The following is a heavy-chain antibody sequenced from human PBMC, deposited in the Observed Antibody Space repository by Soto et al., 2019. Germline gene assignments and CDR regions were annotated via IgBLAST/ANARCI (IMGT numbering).Heavy chain of an antibody. D-gene: IGHD3-9*01. CDR3: ERVINPSTYDDILTGKNWFDP. V-gene: IGHV3-11*01. Sequence: QVQLVESGGGLVKPGGSLRLSCAASGFTFSDYYMSWIRQAPGKGLEWVSYISSSGSTIYYADSVKGRFTISRDNAKNSLYLQMISLRADDTAVYYCERVINPSTYDDILTGKNWFDPWGQGTLVTVSS. CDR2: ISSSGSTI. CDR1: GFTFSDYY. J-gene: IGHJ5*02.